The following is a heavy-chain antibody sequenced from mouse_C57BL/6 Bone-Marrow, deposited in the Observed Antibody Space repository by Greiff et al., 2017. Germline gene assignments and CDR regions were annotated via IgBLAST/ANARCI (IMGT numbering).Heavy chain of an antibody. CDR1: GYAFTNYL. V-gene: IGHV1-54*01. J-gene: IGHJ4*01. D-gene: IGHD4-1*01. CDR2: INPGSGGT. CDR3: ARSGANWDPYYYAMDY. Sequence: QVQLQQSGAELVRPGTSVKVSCKASGYAFTNYLIEWVKQRPGQGLEWIGVINPGSGGTNYNEKFKGKATLTADKSSSTAYMQLSSLTSEDSAVYVCARSGANWDPYYYAMDYWGQGTSVTVSS.